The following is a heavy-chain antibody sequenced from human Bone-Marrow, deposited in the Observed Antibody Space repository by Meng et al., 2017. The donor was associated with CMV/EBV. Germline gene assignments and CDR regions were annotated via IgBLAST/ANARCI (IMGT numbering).Heavy chain of an antibody. V-gene: IGHV3-30-3*01. CDR1: GFTFSSYA. J-gene: IGHJ5*02. D-gene: IGHD6-13*01. CDR2: ISYDGSNK. CDR3: ARGGYSSSWDWFDP. Sequence: LSLTCAASGFTFSSYAMHWVRQAPGKGLEWVAVISYDGSNKYYADSVKGRFTISRDNSKNTLYLQMNSLRAEDTAVYYCARGGYSSSWDWFDPWGQGTRVTVYS.